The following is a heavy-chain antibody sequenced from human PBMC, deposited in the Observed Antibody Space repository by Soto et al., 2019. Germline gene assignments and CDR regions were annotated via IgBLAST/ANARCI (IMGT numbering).Heavy chain of an antibody. D-gene: IGHD5-12*01. Sequence: SETLSLTCTVSGGSISSYYWSWIRQPPGKGLEWIGYIYYSGSTNYNPSLKSRVTISVDTSKNQFSLKLGSVTAADTAVYYCARHRGYSGYDYSFDYWGQGTLVTVSS. CDR1: GGSISSYY. CDR2: IYYSGST. J-gene: IGHJ4*02. CDR3: ARHRGYSGYDYSFDY. V-gene: IGHV4-59*08.